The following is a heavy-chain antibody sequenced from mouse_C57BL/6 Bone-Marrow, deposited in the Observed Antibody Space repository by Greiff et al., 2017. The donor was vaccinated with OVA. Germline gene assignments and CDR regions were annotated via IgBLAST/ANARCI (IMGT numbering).Heavy chain of an antibody. CDR3: ARKDYSIPFDY. CDR1: GYTFTSYW. Sequence: QVQLQQPGAELVKPGASVKLSCKASGYTFTSYWMHWVKQRPGQGLEWIGMIHPNSGSTNYNEKFKSKATLTVDKSSSTAYMQLSSLTSEDSSVYYCARKDYSIPFDYWGQGTTLTVSS. D-gene: IGHD2-5*01. CDR2: IHPNSGST. J-gene: IGHJ2*01. V-gene: IGHV1-64*01.